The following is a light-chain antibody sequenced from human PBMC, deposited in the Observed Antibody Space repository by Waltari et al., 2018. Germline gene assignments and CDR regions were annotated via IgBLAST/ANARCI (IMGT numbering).Light chain of an antibody. CDR3: QQYYNWPPWT. V-gene: IGKV3-15*01. J-gene: IGKJ1*01. Sequence: EVVMTQSPATLSVSPGERVTLSCRASQSVSSNLAWYQQKPGQAPRLLIYGASSRATGIPARFSGSGFGSDFTLIISSMQSEEFAVYYCQQYYNWPPWTFGQGTKVEIK. CDR1: QSVSSN. CDR2: GAS.